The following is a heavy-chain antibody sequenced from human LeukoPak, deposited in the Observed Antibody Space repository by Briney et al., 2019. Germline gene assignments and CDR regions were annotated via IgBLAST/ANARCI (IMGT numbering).Heavy chain of an antibody. J-gene: IGHJ6*03. CDR3: ARHLVLGAMVNHYYYMDV. Sequence: GESLKISCKGSGYSFTSYWIGWVRQMPGKDLEWMGVIYPGDSDTRYSPSFQGQVTISADKSISTAYLQWSSLKASDTAMYYCARHLVLGAMVNHYYYMDVWGKGTTVTVSS. CDR1: GYSFTSYW. CDR2: IYPGDSDT. V-gene: IGHV5-51*01. D-gene: IGHD5-18*01.